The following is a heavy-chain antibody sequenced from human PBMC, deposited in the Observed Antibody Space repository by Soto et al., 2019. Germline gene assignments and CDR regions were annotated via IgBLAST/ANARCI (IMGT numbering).Heavy chain of an antibody. D-gene: IGHD2-21*01. CDR3: ARVVIPTGYYFDY. J-gene: IGHJ4*02. Sequence: SETLSLTCTVSGGSISSYYWSWIRQPPGKGLEWIGYIYYSGSTNYNPSLKSRVTISVDTSKNQFSLKLSSVTAADTAVYYCARVVIPTGYYFDYWGQGTLVTVS. V-gene: IGHV4-59*01. CDR2: IYYSGST. CDR1: GGSISSYY.